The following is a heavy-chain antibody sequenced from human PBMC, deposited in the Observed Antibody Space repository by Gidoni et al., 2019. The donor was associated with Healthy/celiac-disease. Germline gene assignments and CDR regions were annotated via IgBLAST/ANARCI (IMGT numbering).Heavy chain of an antibody. Sequence: QVQLQESGPGLVKPSETLSLTCTVSGGSISSYYWSWIRQPPGKGLEWIGYIYYSGSTNYNPSLKSRVTISVDTSKNQFSLKLSSVTAADTAVYYCASSHPYSYGYLHAFDIWGQGTMVTVSS. CDR3: ASSHPYSYGYLHAFDI. CDR2: IYYSGST. J-gene: IGHJ3*02. CDR1: GGSISSYY. V-gene: IGHV4-59*08. D-gene: IGHD5-18*01.